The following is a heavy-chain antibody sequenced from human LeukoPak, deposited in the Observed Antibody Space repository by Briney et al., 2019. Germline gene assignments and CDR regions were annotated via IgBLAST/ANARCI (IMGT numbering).Heavy chain of an antibody. CDR3: ARESIAALSFDY. Sequence: GGSLRLSCAASGFTFSSSAMSWVRQAPGKGLEWVSSISSSSSYIYYADSVKGRFTISRDNAKNSLYLQMNSLRAEDTAVYYCARESIAALSFDYWGQGTLVTVSS. D-gene: IGHD6-6*01. J-gene: IGHJ4*02. CDR1: GFTFSSSA. V-gene: IGHV3-21*01. CDR2: ISSSSSYI.